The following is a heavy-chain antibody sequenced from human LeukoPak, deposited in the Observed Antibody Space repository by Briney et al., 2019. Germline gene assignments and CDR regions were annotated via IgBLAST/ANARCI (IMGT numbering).Heavy chain of an antibody. CDR3: ARERYYYDSSGYSSPWFDP. J-gene: IGHJ5*02. CDR1: GGSISSGDYY. Sequence: PSETLSLTCTVSGGSISSGDYYWSWIRQPPGKGLEWIGYIYYSGSTYYNPSLKSRVTISVDTSKNQFSLKLSSVTAADTAVYYCARERYYYDSSGYSSPWFDPWGQGTLVTVSS. CDR2: IYYSGST. V-gene: IGHV4-30-4*01. D-gene: IGHD3-22*01.